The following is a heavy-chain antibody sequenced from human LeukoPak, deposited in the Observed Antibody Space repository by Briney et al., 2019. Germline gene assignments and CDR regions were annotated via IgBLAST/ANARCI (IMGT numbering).Heavy chain of an antibody. CDR1: GDSITTSSYY. D-gene: IGHD5-12*01. CDR3: ARLRSGYDLFDY. Sequence: SETLSLTCTVSGDSITTSSYYWGWIRQPPGKGLEWIGSIYYSGSTYYNPSLKSRVTISVDTSKNQFSLKLSSVTAADTAVYYCARLRSGYDLFDYWGQGTLVTVSS. V-gene: IGHV4-39*01. CDR2: IYYSGST. J-gene: IGHJ4*02.